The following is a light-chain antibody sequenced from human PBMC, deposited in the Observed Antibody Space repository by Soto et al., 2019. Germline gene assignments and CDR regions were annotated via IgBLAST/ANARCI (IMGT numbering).Light chain of an antibody. CDR1: SRDVGDYNY. CDR3: SSYTSSSTYV. J-gene: IGLJ1*01. Sequence: QSVLTQPASVSGSPGQSITISCTGASRDVGDYNYVSWYQHHPGKAPKLLIYEVNNRPSGVSDRFSGSKSGNVASLTISWLQAEDEADYYCSSYTSSSTYVVGTGTKVTVL. CDR2: EVN. V-gene: IGLV2-14*01.